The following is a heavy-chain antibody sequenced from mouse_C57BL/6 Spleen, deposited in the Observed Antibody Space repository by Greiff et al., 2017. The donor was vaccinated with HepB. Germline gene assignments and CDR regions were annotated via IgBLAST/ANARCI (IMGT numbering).Heavy chain of an antibody. V-gene: IGHV1-55*01. CDR1: GYTFTSYW. D-gene: IGHD1-1*01. J-gene: IGHJ1*03. Sequence: VQLQQPGAELVKPGASVKMSCKASGYTFTSYWITWVKQRPGQGLEWIGDIYPGSGSTNYNEKFKSKATLTVDTSSSTAYMQLSSLTSEDSAVYYCAMDYGSSYDWYFDVWGTGTTVTVSS. CDR2: IYPGSGST. CDR3: AMDYGSSYDWYFDV.